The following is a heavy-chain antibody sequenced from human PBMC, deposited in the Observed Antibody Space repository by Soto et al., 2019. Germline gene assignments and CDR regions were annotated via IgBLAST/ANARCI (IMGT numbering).Heavy chain of an antibody. Sequence: PSETLSLTCIVSGESISSSSYYWGWIRQPPGKGLEWIGSIYYSGRTYYNPSFKSRVTISIDTSKNQFSLKLSSVTATDTAVYYCARQRTTVVTQAYFDHWGQGARVTFSS. J-gene: IGHJ4*02. CDR3: ARQRTTVVTQAYFDH. V-gene: IGHV4-39*01. D-gene: IGHD2-21*02. CDR2: IYYSGRT. CDR1: GESISSSSYY.